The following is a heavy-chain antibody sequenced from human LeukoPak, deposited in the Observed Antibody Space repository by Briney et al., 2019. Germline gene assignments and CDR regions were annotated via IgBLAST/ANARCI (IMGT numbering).Heavy chain of an antibody. CDR1: GFTFSIYA. Sequence: GGSLRLSCAASGFTFSIYAMSWVRQAPGRGLEWGSAISGSGGSTYYADSVKGRFTISRDNSKNTLYLQMNSLRAEDTAVYYCAKDMVATSFDYWGQGTLVTVSS. CDR2: ISGSGGST. V-gene: IGHV3-23*01. CDR3: AKDMVATSFDY. J-gene: IGHJ4*02. D-gene: IGHD5-12*01.